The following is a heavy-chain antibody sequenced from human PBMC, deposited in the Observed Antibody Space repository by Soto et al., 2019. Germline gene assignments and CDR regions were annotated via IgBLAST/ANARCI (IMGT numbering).Heavy chain of an antibody. CDR2: IYYDGNTK. J-gene: IGHJ4*02. V-gene: IGHV3-33*01. Sequence: QMQLVESGGGVVQPGRSLRLSCAASGFTFINYGIHWVRQAPGKGLEWVAIIYYDGNTKYYGDSVKGRFTISRDNSKNTVYLQMDRLRAEDTAVYYCARGGGVAAEIDYWGQGILVTVTS. CDR1: GFTFINYG. CDR3: ARGGGVAAEIDY. D-gene: IGHD3-16*01.